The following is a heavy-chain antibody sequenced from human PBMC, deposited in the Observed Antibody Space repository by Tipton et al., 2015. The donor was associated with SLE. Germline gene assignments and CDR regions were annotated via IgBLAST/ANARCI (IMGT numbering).Heavy chain of an antibody. CDR3: ARGVPGELRDFDWILDAFNI. D-gene: IGHD3-9*01. CDR2: MYNGGKS. J-gene: IGHJ3*02. V-gene: IGHV4-31*03. Sequence: TLSLTCSVSGGSVSRGYYYWTWIRQHPGRGLEWIGYMYNGGKSRYNPSLNSRVSISIDTSKNQFSLKLSSVTAADTAVYYCARGVPGELRDFDWILDAFNIWGQGTEVTVSS. CDR1: GGSVSRGYYY.